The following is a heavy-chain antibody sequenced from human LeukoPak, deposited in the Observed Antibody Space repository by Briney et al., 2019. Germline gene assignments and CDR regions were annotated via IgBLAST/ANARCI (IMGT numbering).Heavy chain of an antibody. D-gene: IGHD4-17*01. J-gene: IGHJ4*02. Sequence: SETLSLTCTVSGGSISSTSYYWGWIRQPPGKGLEWIGSIYYSGSTYYNPSLKSRVTISVDTSKNQFSLKLSSVTAADTAVYYCATTITVTTDYWGQGTLVTVSS. V-gene: IGHV4-39*07. CDR1: GGSISSTSYY. CDR2: IYYSGST. CDR3: ATTITVTTDY.